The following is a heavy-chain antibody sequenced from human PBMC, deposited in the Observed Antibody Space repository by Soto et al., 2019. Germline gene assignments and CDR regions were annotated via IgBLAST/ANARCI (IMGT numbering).Heavy chain of an antibody. J-gene: IGHJ3*02. Sequence: SETLSLTCIVCGGSISSYYWSWIRQPPGKGLEWIGYIYYSGSTNYNPSLKSRVTISVDTSKNQFSLKLSSVTAADTAVYYCARARYGGPRDAFDIWGQGTMVTVSS. CDR2: IYYSGST. CDR1: GGSISSYY. V-gene: IGHV4-59*01. CDR3: ARARYGGPRDAFDI. D-gene: IGHD1-26*01.